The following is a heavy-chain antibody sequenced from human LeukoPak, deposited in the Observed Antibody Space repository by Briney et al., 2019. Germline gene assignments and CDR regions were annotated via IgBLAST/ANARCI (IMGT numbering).Heavy chain of an antibody. J-gene: IGHJ3*02. CDR2: IYSSGST. CDR3: ASSIVGATIAFDI. V-gene: IGHV4-61*02. Sequence: SETLSLTCTVSGGSISSDNYYWSWIRQPAGKGLEWIGRIYSSGSTNYNPSLKSRVTISVDTSKNQFSLNLSSVTAADTAVYYCASSIVGATIAFDIWGQGTMVTVSS. CDR1: GGSISSDNYY. D-gene: IGHD1-26*01.